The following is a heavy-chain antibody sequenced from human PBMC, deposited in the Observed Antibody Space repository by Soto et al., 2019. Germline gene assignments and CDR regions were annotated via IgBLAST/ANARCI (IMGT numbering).Heavy chain of an antibody. CDR2: IYLGDSAT. J-gene: IGHJ4*02. CDR3: ASSGYRSRIDY. D-gene: IGHD6-19*01. V-gene: IGHV5-51*01. CDR1: GYSFTSYW. Sequence: GASLKISCKGSGYSFTSYWIAWVRQMPGKGLEWMGIIYLGDSATRYSPSFQGQVTISADKSISTAFLQWSSLKASDTAMYYCASSGYRSRIDYWGQGTLVTVSS.